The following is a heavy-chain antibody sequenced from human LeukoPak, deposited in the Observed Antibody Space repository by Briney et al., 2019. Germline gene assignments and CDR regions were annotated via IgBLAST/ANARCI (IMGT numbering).Heavy chain of an antibody. J-gene: IGHJ6*03. Sequence: SETLSLTCTVSGGSISSSSYYWGWIRQPPGKGLEWIGSIYYSGSTNYNPSLKSRVTISVDTSKNQFSLKLNSVTAADTAIYYCARGNMWDYRRYYYYMDVWGKGTTVTVSS. CDR3: ARGNMWDYRRYYYYMDV. CDR2: IYYSGST. CDR1: GGSISSSSYY. V-gene: IGHV4-39*07. D-gene: IGHD4-11*01.